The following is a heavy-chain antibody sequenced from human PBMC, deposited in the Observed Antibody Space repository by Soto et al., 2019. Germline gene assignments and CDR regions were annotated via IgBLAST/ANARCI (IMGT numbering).Heavy chain of an antibody. CDR3: ARVWAYNWKADAFDI. Sequence: GASVKVSCKASGYTFTSYGISWVRQAPGQGLEWMGWISAYNGNTNYAQKLQGRVTMTTDTSTSTAYMELRSLRSDDTAVYYCARVWAYNWKADAFDIWGQGTMVTVSS. CDR1: GYTFTSYG. D-gene: IGHD1-1*01. V-gene: IGHV1-18*01. CDR2: ISAYNGNT. J-gene: IGHJ3*02.